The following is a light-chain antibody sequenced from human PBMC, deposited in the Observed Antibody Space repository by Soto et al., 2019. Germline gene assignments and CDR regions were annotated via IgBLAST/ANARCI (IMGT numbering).Light chain of an antibody. V-gene: IGLV2-14*01. CDR3: GSYTSIITLYV. J-gene: IGLJ1*01. CDR1: SSDVGRYNY. Sequence: QSVLTQPASVSGSPGQSITISCTGTSSDVGRYNYVSWYQQYPGRAPKLIIYEVTNRPSGVSDRFSGSKSGNVASLTISGLQAADEADYYCGSYTSIITLYVFGSGTKVTVL. CDR2: EVT.